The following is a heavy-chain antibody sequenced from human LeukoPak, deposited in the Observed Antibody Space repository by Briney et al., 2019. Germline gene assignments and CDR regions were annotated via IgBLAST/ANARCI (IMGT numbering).Heavy chain of an antibody. D-gene: IGHD3-22*01. J-gene: IGHJ4*02. CDR2: IYHSGST. CDR3: AREGSPVPVVVV. Sequence: PSQTLSLTCAVSGGSISSGGYSWSWIRQPPGKGLEWIGYIYHSGSTYYNPSLKSRVTISVDRSKNQFSLKLSSVTAADTAVYYCAREGSPVPVVVVWGQGTLVTVSS. V-gene: IGHV4-30-2*01. CDR1: GGSISSGGYS.